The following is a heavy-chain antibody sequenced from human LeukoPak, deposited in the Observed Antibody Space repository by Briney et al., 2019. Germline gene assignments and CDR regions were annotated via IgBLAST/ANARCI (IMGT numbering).Heavy chain of an antibody. CDR1: GFTFSSYG. CDR3: ARSIAAAGHIPLNYYYYGMDV. Sequence: GGSLRLSCAASGFTFSSYGMHWVRQAPGKGLEWVAVISYDGSNKYYADSVKGRFTISRDNSKNTLYLQMNSLRAEDTAVYYCARSIAAAGHIPLNYYYYGMDVWGQGTTVTVSS. CDR2: ISYDGSNK. D-gene: IGHD6-13*01. J-gene: IGHJ6*02. V-gene: IGHV3-30*03.